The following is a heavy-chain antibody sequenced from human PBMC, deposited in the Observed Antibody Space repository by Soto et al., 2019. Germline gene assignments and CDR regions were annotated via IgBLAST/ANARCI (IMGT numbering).Heavy chain of an antibody. Sequence: ASVKVSCKASGYTFTNFGISWLRQAPGQGLEWMGWINTYNGKTNYAQKLQGRLTLTTDTSTSTAYMELRSLRSDDTAVYYCARDVGYGLIDYWGQGTLVTVSS. D-gene: IGHD5-18*01. V-gene: IGHV1-18*01. J-gene: IGHJ4*02. CDR3: ARDVGYGLIDY. CDR1: GYTFTNFG. CDR2: INTYNGKT.